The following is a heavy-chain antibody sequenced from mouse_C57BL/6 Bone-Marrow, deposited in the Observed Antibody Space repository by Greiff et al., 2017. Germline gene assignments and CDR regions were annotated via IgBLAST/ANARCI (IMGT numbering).Heavy chain of an antibody. CDR2: IDPENGDT. Sequence: EVQLQQPGAELVRPGASVKLSCTASGFNIKDDYMHWVKQRPEQGLEWIGWIDPENGDTDYASTFQGEATLTSDTSTNTAYMQLSSLTSEDTAGYYCTAGYFDVWGTGTTVTVSS. CDR1: GFNIKDDY. CDR3: TAGYFDV. V-gene: IGHV14-4*01. J-gene: IGHJ1*03.